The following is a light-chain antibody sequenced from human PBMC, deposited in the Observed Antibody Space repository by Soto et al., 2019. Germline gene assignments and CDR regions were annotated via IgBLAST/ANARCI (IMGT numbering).Light chain of an antibody. Sequence: SYELTQPPSVSVSPGQTARITCSGDALPKQYAYWYQQKPGQAPVLVIYKDSERPSGIPERFSGSSSGTTVTLTISGVQAEDEADYYCQSADSSRMVFGGGTKVTVL. CDR3: QSADSSRMV. CDR1: ALPKQY. V-gene: IGLV3-25*03. J-gene: IGLJ2*01. CDR2: KDS.